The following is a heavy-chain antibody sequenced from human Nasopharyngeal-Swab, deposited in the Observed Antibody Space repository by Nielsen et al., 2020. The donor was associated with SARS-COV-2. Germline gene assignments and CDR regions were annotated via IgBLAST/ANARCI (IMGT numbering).Heavy chain of an antibody. Sequence: GGSLRLSCAASGFTFSNAWMSWVRQAPGKGLEWVGRIKSKTDGGTTDYAAPVKGRFTISRDDSKNTLYLQMNSLKTEDTVVYYCTTDFMGLLSEGFDYWGQGTLVTVSS. CDR1: GFTFSNAW. CDR2: IKSKTDGGTT. J-gene: IGHJ4*02. D-gene: IGHD4/OR15-4a*01. CDR3: TTDFMGLLSEGFDY. V-gene: IGHV3-15*01.